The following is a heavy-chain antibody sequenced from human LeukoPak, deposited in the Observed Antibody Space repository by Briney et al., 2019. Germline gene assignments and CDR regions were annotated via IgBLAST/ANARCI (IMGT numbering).Heavy chain of an antibody. Sequence: ASVKVSCKASGYTFTSYYMHGVRQAPGQGLEWMGIINPSGGSTSYAQKFQGRVTMTRDTSTSTVYMELSSLRSEDTAVYYCAREKVGYYDSSGYYSLDYWGQGTLVTVSS. CDR3: AREKVGYYDSSGYYSLDY. J-gene: IGHJ4*02. CDR2: INPSGGST. D-gene: IGHD3-22*01. CDR1: GYTFTSYY. V-gene: IGHV1-46*01.